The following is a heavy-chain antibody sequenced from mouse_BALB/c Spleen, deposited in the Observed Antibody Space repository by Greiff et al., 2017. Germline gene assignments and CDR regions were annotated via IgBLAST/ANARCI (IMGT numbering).Heavy chain of an antibody. CDR3: ASHYYGSSYGAMDY. Sequence: VQGVESGPGLVQPSQSLSITCTVSGFSLTSYGVHWVRQSPGKGLEWLGVIWSGGSTDYNAAFISRLSISKDNSKSQVFFKMNSLQANDTAIYYCASHYYGSSYGAMDYWGQGTSVTVSS. CDR1: GFSLTSYG. J-gene: IGHJ4*01. D-gene: IGHD1-1*01. V-gene: IGHV2-2*02. CDR2: IWSGGST.